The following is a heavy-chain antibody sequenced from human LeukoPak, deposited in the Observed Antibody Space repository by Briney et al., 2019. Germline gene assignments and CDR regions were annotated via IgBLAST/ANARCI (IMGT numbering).Heavy chain of an antibody. V-gene: IGHV1-69*13. CDR3: ASTLKKGDYYYYYGMDV. J-gene: IGHJ6*02. Sequence: SVKVSCKASGGTFSSYAISWVRQAPGQGLEWMGGIIPIFGTANYAQKFQGRVTITAGESTSTAYMELSSLRSEDTAVYYCASTLKKGDYYYYYGMDVWGQGTTVTVSS. CDR2: IIPIFGTA. CDR1: GGTFSSYA.